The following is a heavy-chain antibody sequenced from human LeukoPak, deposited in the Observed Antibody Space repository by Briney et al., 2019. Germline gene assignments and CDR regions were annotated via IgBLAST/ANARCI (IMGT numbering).Heavy chain of an antibody. Sequence: GESLKISCQGSGYSINNYWIGWVRQMPGKGLEWMGIIYPADSDVRYSPSFQGQVTISADKSISTAYLQWSSLKASDTAMYYCARQEYCSGGSCYTWFDPWGQGTLVTVSS. CDR1: GYSINNYW. CDR3: ARQEYCSGGSCYTWFDP. D-gene: IGHD2-15*01. CDR2: IYPADSDV. J-gene: IGHJ5*02. V-gene: IGHV5-51*01.